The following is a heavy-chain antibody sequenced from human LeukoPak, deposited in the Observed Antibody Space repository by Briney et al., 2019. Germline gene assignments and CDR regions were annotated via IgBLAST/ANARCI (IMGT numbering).Heavy chain of an antibody. CDR1: GGTFSNYA. Sequence: ASVKVSCKASGGTFSNYAISWVRQAPGQGLEWMGRIIPIFGTANYAQKFQGRVTITTDESTSTAYMELSSLRSEDTAVYYCARALDYTLPSYFDYWGQGTLVTVSS. CDR3: ARALDYTLPSYFDY. D-gene: IGHD4-11*01. CDR2: IIPIFGTA. J-gene: IGHJ4*02. V-gene: IGHV1-69*05.